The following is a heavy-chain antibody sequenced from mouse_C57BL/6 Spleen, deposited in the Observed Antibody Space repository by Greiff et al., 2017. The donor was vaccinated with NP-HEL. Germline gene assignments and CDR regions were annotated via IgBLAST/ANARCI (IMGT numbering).Heavy chain of an antibody. CDR2: ISSGGSYT. CDR3: ARHGGSSGSYYFDY. CDR1: GFTFSSYG. D-gene: IGHD3-2*02. V-gene: IGHV5-6*01. Sequence: EVKLMESGGDLVKPGGSLKLSCAASGFTFSSYGMSWVRQTPDKRLEWVATISSGGSYTYYPDSVKGRFTISRDNAKNTLYLQMSSLKSEDTAMYYCARHGGSSGSYYFDYWGQGTTLTVSS. J-gene: IGHJ2*01.